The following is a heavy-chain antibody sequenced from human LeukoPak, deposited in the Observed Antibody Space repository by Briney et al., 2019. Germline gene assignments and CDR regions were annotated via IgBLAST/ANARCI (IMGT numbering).Heavy chain of an antibody. Sequence: GGSLRLSCAASGFTASSNYMSWVRQAPGKGLEWVSVIYSGGSTYYADSVKGRFTISRDNSKNTLYLQMNSLRAEDTAVYYCARDQDYYDSSGYSFWGQGTLVTVSS. V-gene: IGHV3-66*01. D-gene: IGHD3-22*01. CDR3: ARDQDYYDSSGYSF. CDR2: IYSGGST. J-gene: IGHJ4*02. CDR1: GFTASSNY.